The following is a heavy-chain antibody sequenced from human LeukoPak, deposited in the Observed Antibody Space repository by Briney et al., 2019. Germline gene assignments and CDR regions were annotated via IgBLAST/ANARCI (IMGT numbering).Heavy chain of an antibody. J-gene: IGHJ4*02. V-gene: IGHV1-46*01. Sequence: ASVKVSCKASGYSFTRYFIHWVRQAPGQGLEWMGIIIPSDGSTNYAQKLQGRVTMTTDTSTSTAYMELRSLRSDDTAVYYCARDSSVTWTTVTARNLDYWGQGTLVTVSS. CDR2: IIPSDGST. D-gene: IGHD4-17*01. CDR3: ARDSSVTWTTVTARNLDY. CDR1: GYSFTRYF.